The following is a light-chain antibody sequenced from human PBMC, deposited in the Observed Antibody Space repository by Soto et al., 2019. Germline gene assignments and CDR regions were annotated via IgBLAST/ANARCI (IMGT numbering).Light chain of an antibody. V-gene: IGLV4-69*01. CDR3: QTWCTGIVV. Sequence: QAVLTQSPSASASLGASVNLTCTLSSGHSSYAIAWHQQQPEKGPRYLMKLNSDGSHSKGDGIPDRFSGSSSGAERYLTISSLQSEDEADYYCQTWCTGIVVFGGGTKLTVL. CDR2: LNSDGSH. CDR1: SGHSSYA. J-gene: IGLJ2*01.